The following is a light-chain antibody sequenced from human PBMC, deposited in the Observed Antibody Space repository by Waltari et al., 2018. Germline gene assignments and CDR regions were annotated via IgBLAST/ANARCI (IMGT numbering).Light chain of an antibody. Sequence: EIALTQSPGTLSLYPGERATLSCRASQSVSSSYLAWYQQKPGQAPGLLIYGASSRATGIPDRFSGSGSGTDFTLTISRLEPEDFAVYYCQQYGSSPTTFGQGTKVEIK. CDR1: QSVSSSY. J-gene: IGKJ1*01. CDR2: GAS. V-gene: IGKV3-20*01. CDR3: QQYGSSPTT.